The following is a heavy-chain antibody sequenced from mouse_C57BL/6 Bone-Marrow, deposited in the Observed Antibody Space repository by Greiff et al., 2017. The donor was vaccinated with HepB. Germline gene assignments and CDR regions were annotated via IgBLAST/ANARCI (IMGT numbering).Heavy chain of an antibody. J-gene: IGHJ3*01. CDR3: GTRSCDGEGFAY. CDR2: IHPNSGGT. D-gene: IGHD2-13*01. V-gene: IGHV1-72*01. CDR1: GYTFTSYW. Sequence: QVQLQQPGAELVKPGASVKLSCKASGYTFTSYWMHWVKQRPGRGLEWIGRIHPNSGGTKYNEKFKSKATLTVVKPSSTAYMQLSSRTSEDSAVYDCGTRSCDGEGFAYWGQGTLVTVSA.